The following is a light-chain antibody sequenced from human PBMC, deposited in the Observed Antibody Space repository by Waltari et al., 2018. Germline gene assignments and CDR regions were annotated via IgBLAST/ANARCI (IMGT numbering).Light chain of an antibody. Sequence: QSVLTQPPSPSGTPGQRVTISCSGRSSNIGGNYVFWFHQLPGTAPKVLIYKDSQRPSGVPDRFSGSKSGTSASLAISGLRSEDEADYYCATWDDSLSGYVFGSGTKVTVL. J-gene: IGLJ1*01. CDR2: KDS. CDR1: SSNIGGNY. CDR3: ATWDDSLSGYV. V-gene: IGLV1-47*01.